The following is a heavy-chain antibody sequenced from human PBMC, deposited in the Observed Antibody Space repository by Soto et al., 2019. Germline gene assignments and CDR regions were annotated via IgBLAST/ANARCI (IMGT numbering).Heavy chain of an antibody. Sequence: QLQLQESGPGLVKPSETLSLTCTVSGGSISSSSYYWGWIRQPPGKGLEWIGSIYYSGSTYYNPSLKSRVTISVDTSKNQFSLKLSSVTAADTAVYYCARRPLSLWFGELVGWFDPWGQGTLVTVSS. J-gene: IGHJ5*02. CDR3: ARRPLSLWFGELVGWFDP. V-gene: IGHV4-39*01. D-gene: IGHD3-10*01. CDR2: IYYSGST. CDR1: GGSISSSSYY.